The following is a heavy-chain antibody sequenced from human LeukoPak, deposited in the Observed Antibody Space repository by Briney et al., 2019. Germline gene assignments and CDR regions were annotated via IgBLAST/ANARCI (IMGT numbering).Heavy chain of an antibody. J-gene: IGHJ4*02. V-gene: IGHV3-23*01. CDR1: GFTFSNYA. CDR3: AKDREYGGNSGAEDY. CDR2: ISGGGGST. D-gene: IGHD4-23*01. Sequence: GGSLRLSCAASGFTFSNYAMNWVRQAPGKGLEWVSGISGGGGSTHYADSVKGRFTISRDNSKNTLYLRMNSLRAEDTAVYYCAKDREYGGNSGAEDYWGQGTLVTVSS.